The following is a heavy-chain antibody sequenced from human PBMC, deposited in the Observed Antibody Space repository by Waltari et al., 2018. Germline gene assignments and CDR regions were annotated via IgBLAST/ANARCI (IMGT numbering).Heavy chain of an antibody. CDR3: ARRSRGSGSYAFGAFDI. CDR2: MSSSGHT. CDR1: GSISSTTYY. Sequence: QLQLQESGPGLVKPSETLSLTCTVSGSISSTTYYWGWIRQPPGKGLEWIGSMSSSGHTYYNPSLKSRVTISLDTSKNQFSLRLSSVTAADTAVYYCARRSRGSGSYAFGAFDIWGQGTMVIVSS. J-gene: IGHJ3*02. D-gene: IGHD1-26*01. V-gene: IGHV4-39*01.